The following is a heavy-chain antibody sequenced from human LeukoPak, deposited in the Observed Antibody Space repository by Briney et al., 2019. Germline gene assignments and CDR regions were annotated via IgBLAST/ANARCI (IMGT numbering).Heavy chain of an antibody. V-gene: IGHV5-51*01. J-gene: IGHJ1*01. D-gene: IGHD2-2*01. CDR3: ARQAVPVAKYFQH. Sequence: GESLKISCKGSGYSFTSYWIAWVRQMPGKGLEWMGTIYPGDFDTRYSPSFQGQVTISADTSIGTAYLQWSSLKASDTAMYYCARQAVPVAKYFQHWGQGTLVTVSS. CDR1: GYSFTSYW. CDR2: IYPGDFDT.